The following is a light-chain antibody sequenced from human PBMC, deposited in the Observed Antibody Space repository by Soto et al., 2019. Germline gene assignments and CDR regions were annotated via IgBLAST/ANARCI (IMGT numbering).Light chain of an antibody. V-gene: IGKV3D-15*01. CDR2: SAS. CDR1: QSVSSN. CDR3: QQHNNWPPFT. J-gene: IGKJ3*01. Sequence: EIVMTQSPATLSVSPGERASLSCRASQSVSSNLAWYQQKPGQAPRLVIYSASIRATGIPARFSGSGSGTEFTLTISSLQSEDFAVYYCQQHNNWPPFTFGPGTKVELK.